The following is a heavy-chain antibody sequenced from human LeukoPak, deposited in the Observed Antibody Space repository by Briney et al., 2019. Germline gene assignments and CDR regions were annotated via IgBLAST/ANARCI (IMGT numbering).Heavy chain of an antibody. CDR1: GFTFSGFW. D-gene: IGHD4-23*01. Sequence: GGSLRLSCAVSGFTFSGFWMSWSRQAPGKGLEWVASINSDGSEGYYADVVKGRFTISRDNAKTSLFLQMNSLRIDDTAMYYCTRTVNSASDFWGQGTLVTVSS. V-gene: IGHV3-7*03. CDR3: TRTVNSASDF. J-gene: IGHJ4*02. CDR2: INSDGSEG.